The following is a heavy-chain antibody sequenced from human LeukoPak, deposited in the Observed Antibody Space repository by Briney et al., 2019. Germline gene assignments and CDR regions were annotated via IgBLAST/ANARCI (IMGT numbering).Heavy chain of an antibody. Sequence: GSLRLSCAASDLTVRRNYMSWVRQPPGKGLEWIGSIYYSGGTYYNPSLKSRVIIFVDTSKNQLSLRLTSVTADDTAVYPCATLDWGSGGSGSFDFWGQGTLVTVSS. V-gene: IGHV4-59*05. CDR2: IYYSGGT. CDR3: ATLDWGSGGSGSFDF. CDR1: DLTVRRNY. D-gene: IGHD7-27*01. J-gene: IGHJ4*02.